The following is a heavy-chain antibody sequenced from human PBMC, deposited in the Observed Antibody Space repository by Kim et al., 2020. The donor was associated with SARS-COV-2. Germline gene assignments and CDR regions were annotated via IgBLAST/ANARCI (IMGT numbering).Heavy chain of an antibody. D-gene: IGHD6-13*01. V-gene: IGHV1-3*01. CDR2: INAGNGNT. CDR3: ASAAAGTDIYYYGMDV. Sequence: ASVKVSCKASGYTFTSYAMHWVRQAPGQRLEWMGWINAGNGNTKYSQKFQGRVTITRDTSASTAYMELSSLRSEDTAVYYCASAAAGTDIYYYGMDVWGQGTTVTVSS. J-gene: IGHJ6*02. CDR1: GYTFTSYA.